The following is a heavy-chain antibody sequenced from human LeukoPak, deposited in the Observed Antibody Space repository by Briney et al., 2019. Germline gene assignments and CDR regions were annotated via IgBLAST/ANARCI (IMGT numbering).Heavy chain of an antibody. CDR3: ARDTAGDDAFDI. Sequence: GGSLRLSCAAFGFTVSSNYMSWVRQAPGKGLEWVLVIYSGGSTYYADSVKGRFTISRDNSKNTLYLQMNSLRAEDTAVYYCARDTAGDDAFDIWGQGTMVTVSS. CDR1: GFTVSSNY. J-gene: IGHJ3*02. CDR2: IYSGGST. D-gene: IGHD6-13*01. V-gene: IGHV3-53*01.